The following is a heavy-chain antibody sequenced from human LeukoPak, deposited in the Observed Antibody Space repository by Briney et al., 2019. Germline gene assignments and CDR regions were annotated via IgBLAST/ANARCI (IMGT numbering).Heavy chain of an antibody. D-gene: IGHD3-3*01. J-gene: IGHJ4*02. Sequence: SETLSLTCVVSGASIRSSHHYWVWIRKPPGKGLEWIGSIYSSGSTYYNQSLRTRVTISVDTSKNQFSLKLSSVTAADTAVYYCARVIRTSGYYSNPKSGSFDLWGQGSLVTVSS. CDR2: IYSSGST. CDR3: ARVIRTSGYYSNPKSGSFDL. CDR1: GASIRSSHHY. V-gene: IGHV4-39*01.